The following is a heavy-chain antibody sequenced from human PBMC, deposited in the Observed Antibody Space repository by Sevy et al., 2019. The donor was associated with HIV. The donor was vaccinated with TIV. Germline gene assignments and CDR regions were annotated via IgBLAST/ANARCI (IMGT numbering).Heavy chain of an antibody. CDR1: GFTFSSSA. V-gene: IGHV3-30-3*01. CDR3: AGGFTPYSSGWYDFDD. CDR2: ISYDGSNK. Sequence: GGSLRLSCAASGFTFSSSAMHWVRQAPGKGLEWVAVISYDGSNKYYADSVKGRFTISRDNSKNTLYLQMNSLRAEDTAFFYCAGGFTPYSSGWYDFDDWGQGTLVTVSS. J-gene: IGHJ5*02. D-gene: IGHD6-19*01.